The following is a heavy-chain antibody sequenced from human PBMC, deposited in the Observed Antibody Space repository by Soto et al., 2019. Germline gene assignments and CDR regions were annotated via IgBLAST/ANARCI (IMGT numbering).Heavy chain of an antibody. CDR3: ARGDWGAVAGTGDAFDI. CDR2: INPNSGGT. CDR1: GYTFTGYY. J-gene: IGHJ3*02. V-gene: IGHV1-2*04. D-gene: IGHD6-19*01. Sequence: ASVKVSCKASGYTFTGYYMHWVRQAPGQGLEWMGWINPNSGGTNYAQKFQGWVTMTRDTSISTAYMELSRLRSDDTSVYYCARGDWGAVAGTGDAFDIWGQGTMVTVSS.